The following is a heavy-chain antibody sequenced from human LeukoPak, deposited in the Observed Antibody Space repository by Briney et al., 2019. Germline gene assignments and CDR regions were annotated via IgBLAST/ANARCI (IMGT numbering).Heavy chain of an antibody. CDR1: EFTFSSYA. D-gene: IGHD6-25*01. V-gene: IGHV3-30-3*01. J-gene: IGHJ4*02. Sequence: GGSLRLSCAASEFTFSSYAMHWVRQAPGKGLEWVADISFDGNNEHYADSVKGRFIISRDNSKNTLYLQMNSLRAEDTAVYYCANIIQKYTSGYYYFDYWGQGTLVTVSS. CDR2: ISFDGNNE. CDR3: ANIIQKYTSGYYYFDY.